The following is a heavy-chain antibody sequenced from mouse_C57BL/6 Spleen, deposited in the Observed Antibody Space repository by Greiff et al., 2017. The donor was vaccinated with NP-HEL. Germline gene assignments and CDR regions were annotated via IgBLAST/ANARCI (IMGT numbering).Heavy chain of an antibody. Sequence: EVQVVESGGGLVKPGGSLKLSCAASGFTFSSYAMSWVRQTPEKRLEWVATISDGGSYTYYPDNVKGRFTISRDNAKNKLYLQMSHLKSEDTARYYCASDYDYDEGWFAYWGQGTLVTVSA. J-gene: IGHJ3*01. CDR2: ISDGGSYT. CDR3: ASDYDYDEGWFAY. CDR1: GFTFSSYA. V-gene: IGHV5-4*01. D-gene: IGHD2-4*01.